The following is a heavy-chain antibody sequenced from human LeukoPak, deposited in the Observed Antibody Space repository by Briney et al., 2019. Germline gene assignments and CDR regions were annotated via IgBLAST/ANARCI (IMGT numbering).Heavy chain of an antibody. CDR1: GYTFTSYG. CDR3: ARALLWFGEPSHIDY. J-gene: IGHJ4*02. Sequence: ASVKVSCKASGYTFTSYGISWVRQAPGQGLEWMGWITAYNDNTNYAQKLQGSVTMTTDTSTSTAYMELRSLRSDDTAVYYCARALLWFGEPSHIDYWGQGTLVTASS. D-gene: IGHD3-10*01. CDR2: ITAYNDNT. V-gene: IGHV1-18*01.